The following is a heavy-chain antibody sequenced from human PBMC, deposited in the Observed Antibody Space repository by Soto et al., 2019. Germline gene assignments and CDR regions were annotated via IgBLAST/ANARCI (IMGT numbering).Heavy chain of an antibody. CDR3: ARDREDDSSSSDYYYYGMDV. V-gene: IGHV4-4*02. CDR1: GGSISSSNW. J-gene: IGHJ6*02. Sequence: SETLSLTCAVSGGSISSSNWWSWVRQPPGKGLEWIGEIYHSGSTNYNPSLKSQVTKSVDKSKNQFSIKLSSVTAADTAVYYCARDREDDSSSSDYYYYGMDVWGQGTTVTVS. CDR2: IYHSGST. D-gene: IGHD6-6*01.